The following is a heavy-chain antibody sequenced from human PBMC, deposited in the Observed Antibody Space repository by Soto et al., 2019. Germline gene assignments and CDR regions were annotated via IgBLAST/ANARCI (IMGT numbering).Heavy chain of an antibody. J-gene: IGHJ6*02. CDR2: FDPEDGET. CDR3: ATVKYCSSTSCLKPSLGMDV. V-gene: IGHV1-24*01. D-gene: IGHD2-2*01. Sequence: ASVKVSCKVSGYTLTELSMHWVRQAPGKGLEWMGGFDPEDGETIYAQKFQGRVTMTEDTSTDTAYMELSSLRSEDTAAYYCATVKYCSSTSCLKPSLGMDVWGQGTTVTVS. CDR1: GYTLTELS.